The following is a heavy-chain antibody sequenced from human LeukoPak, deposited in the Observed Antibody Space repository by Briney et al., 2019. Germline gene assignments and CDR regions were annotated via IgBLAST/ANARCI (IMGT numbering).Heavy chain of an antibody. Sequence: SETLSLTCTVSGGSISSSTFYWGWIRQPPGKGLEWIGSIYYSGSTYYNPSLKSRVTISVDTSKNQFSLKLSAVIAADTAVYYCARAPIGSGVLKGGFDYWGQGTLVTVSS. J-gene: IGHJ4*02. CDR3: ARAPIGSGVLKGGFDY. CDR1: GGSISSSTFY. D-gene: IGHD3-10*01. CDR2: IYYSGST. V-gene: IGHV4-39*07.